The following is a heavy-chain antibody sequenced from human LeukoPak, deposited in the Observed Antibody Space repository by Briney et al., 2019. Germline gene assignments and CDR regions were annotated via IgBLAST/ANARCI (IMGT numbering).Heavy chain of an antibody. D-gene: IGHD5-24*01. Sequence: SETLSLTSTVSGGPIRDFYWSWIRQPPGKGLEWIGYIYYSGSTSYNPSLKSRVAISVDTSKSQFSLDLSSVTAADTAIYYCTRHKRWLQSPDAFDIWGQGTMVTVSS. CDR2: IYYSGST. CDR3: TRHKRWLQSPDAFDI. V-gene: IGHV4-59*08. CDR1: GGPIRDFY. J-gene: IGHJ3*02.